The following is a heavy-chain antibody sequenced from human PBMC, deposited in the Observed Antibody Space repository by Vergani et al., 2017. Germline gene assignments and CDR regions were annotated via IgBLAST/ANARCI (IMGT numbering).Heavy chain of an antibody. D-gene: IGHD4-17*01. Sequence: QVQLVESGGGLVKPGGSLRLSCAASGFTFSDYYMSWIRQAPGKGLEWVSYISSSGSTIYYADSVKGRFTISRDNSKNTLYLQMNSLRAEDTAVYYCAKSWDYGDSYFDYWGQGTLVTVSS. V-gene: IGHV3-11*01. CDR2: ISSSGSTI. CDR3: AKSWDYGDSYFDY. J-gene: IGHJ4*02. CDR1: GFTFSDYY.